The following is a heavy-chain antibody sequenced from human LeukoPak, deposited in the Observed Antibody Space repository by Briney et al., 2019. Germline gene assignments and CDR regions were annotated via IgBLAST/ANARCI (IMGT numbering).Heavy chain of an antibody. D-gene: IGHD2/OR15-2a*01. CDR2: ISSSSSYT. CDR3: ARDLYDESPFDY. V-gene: IGHV3-21*01. CDR1: GFTFDDYA. Sequence: GGSLRLSCAASGFTFDDYAMHWVRQAPGKGLEWVSSISSSSSYTYYADSVKGRFTISRDNAKNSLYLQMNSLRAEDTAVYYCARDLYDESPFDYWGQGTLVTVSS. J-gene: IGHJ4*02.